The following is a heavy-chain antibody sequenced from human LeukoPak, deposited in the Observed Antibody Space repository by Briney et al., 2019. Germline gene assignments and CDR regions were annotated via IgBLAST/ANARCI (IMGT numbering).Heavy chain of an antibody. Sequence: PGGSLRLSCAASGFTFSSYSMNWVRQAPGKGLEWVSSISSSSYIYYADSVKGRFTISRDNAKNSLYLQMNSLRAEDTAVYYCARVYGGNRGYFDYWGQGTLVTLSS. CDR1: GFTFSSYS. D-gene: IGHD4-23*01. V-gene: IGHV3-21*01. J-gene: IGHJ4*02. CDR3: ARVYGGNRGYFDY. CDR2: ISSSSYI.